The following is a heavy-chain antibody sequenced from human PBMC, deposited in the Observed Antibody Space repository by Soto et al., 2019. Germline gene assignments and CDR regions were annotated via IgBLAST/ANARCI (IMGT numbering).Heavy chain of an antibody. CDR3: ARDPSSYYYYYGMDV. J-gene: IGHJ6*02. V-gene: IGHV1-46*01. CDR1: VYTFTSYY. CDR2: INPSGGST. Sequence: ASVKVSCEASVYTFTSYYMHWVRQAPGQGLEWMGIINPSGGSTSYAQKFQGRVTMTRDTSTSTVYMELSSLRSEDTAVYYCARDPSSYYYYYGMDVWGQGTTVTVS.